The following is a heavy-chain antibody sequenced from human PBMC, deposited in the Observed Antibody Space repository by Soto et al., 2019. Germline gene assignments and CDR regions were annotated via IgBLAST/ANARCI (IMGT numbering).Heavy chain of an antibody. CDR1: GYTFTSYY. J-gene: IGHJ6*02. D-gene: IGHD2-21*02. CDR3: ARDLLEVTFLTGGGMDV. CDR2: INPSGGST. Sequence: GASVKVCCTASGYTFTSYYMQWGRQAPGQGLEWMGIINPSGGSTSYAQKFQGRVTMTRDTSTSTVYMELSSLRSEDTAVYYCARDLLEVTFLTGGGMDVWGQGTTVTVSS. V-gene: IGHV1-46*01.